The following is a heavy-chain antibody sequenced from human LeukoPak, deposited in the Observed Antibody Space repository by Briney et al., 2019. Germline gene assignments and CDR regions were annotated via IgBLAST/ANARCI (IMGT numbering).Heavy chain of an antibody. J-gene: IGHJ6*03. CDR1: GYTFTGYY. D-gene: IGHD3-10*01. CDR3: ARDTYYYGSGRAYYYYYYYMDV. V-gene: IGHV1-2*02. Sequence: ASVKVSCKVSGYTFTGYYIHWVRQAPGQGLEWMGWINPTSGGTTYAQKFQGRVTMTRDTSISTAYMELSRLRSDDTAVYYCARDTYYYGSGRAYYYYYYYMDVWGKGTTVTISS. CDR2: INPTSGGT.